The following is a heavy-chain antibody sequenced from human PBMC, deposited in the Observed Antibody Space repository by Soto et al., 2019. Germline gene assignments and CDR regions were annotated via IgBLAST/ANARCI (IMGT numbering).Heavy chain of an antibody. CDR2: IRGTTNGGTT. D-gene: IGHD3-10*01. V-gene: IGHV3-15*07. Sequence: EVQLVESGGGLVKPGGSLRLSCVVSGLTFRDAWVNWVRQAPGEGLEWVGRIRGTTNGGTTDYAAPVKGRFTISRDDSKNTVYLQSNSRKGEDTAIYHCTTDLKWSGGDYWGQGTLVSVSS. CDR3: TTDLKWSGGDY. CDR1: GLTFRDAW. J-gene: IGHJ4*02.